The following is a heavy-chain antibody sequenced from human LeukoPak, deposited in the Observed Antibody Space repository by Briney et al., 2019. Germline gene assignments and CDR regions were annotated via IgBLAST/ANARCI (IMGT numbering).Heavy chain of an antibody. CDR2: IYGSGVSI. J-gene: IGHJ4*02. CDR3: AKDLGWELPAEAY. V-gene: IGHV3-23*01. CDR1: GFTFEKYA. D-gene: IGHD1-26*01. Sequence: GGSLRLSCVASGFTFEKYAMNWVRQAPGKGLEWLATIYGSGVSISYADSVKGRFTISRDNSNNTLYLQMNSLRAEDTAIYFCAKDLGWELPAEAYWGQGILVTVSS.